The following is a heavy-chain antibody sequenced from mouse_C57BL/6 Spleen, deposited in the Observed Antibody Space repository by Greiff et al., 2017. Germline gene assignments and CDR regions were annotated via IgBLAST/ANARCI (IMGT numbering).Heavy chain of an antibody. V-gene: IGHV1-39*01. CDR1: GYSFTDYN. CDR3: ARTGGRGYFDV. Sequence: EVQLQQSGPELVKPGASVKISCKASGYSFTDYNMNWVKQSNGKSLEWIGVINPNYGTTSYNQKFKGKATLTVDQSSSTDYMQRNSLTSEDAAVYYGARTGGRGYFDVWGTGTTVTVSS. CDR2: INPNYGTT. D-gene: IGHD3-1*01. J-gene: IGHJ1*03.